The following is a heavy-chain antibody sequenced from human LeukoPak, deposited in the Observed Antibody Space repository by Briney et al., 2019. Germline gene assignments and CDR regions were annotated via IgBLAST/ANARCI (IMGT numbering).Heavy chain of an antibody. Sequence: GGSLRLSCAASGFTFSTKWMSWVRQAPGKGLEWVATINQDGSDQYYVDSVKGRFTISRDNAKNSLDLQMNSLRAEDTAVYYCARDYSSGRDFWGQGTLVTVSS. CDR3: ARDYSSGRDF. J-gene: IGHJ4*02. CDR2: INQDGSDQ. D-gene: IGHD3-22*01. CDR1: GFTFSTKW. V-gene: IGHV3-7*04.